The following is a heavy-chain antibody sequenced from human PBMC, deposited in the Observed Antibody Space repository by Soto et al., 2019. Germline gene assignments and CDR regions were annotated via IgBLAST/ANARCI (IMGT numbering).Heavy chain of an antibody. V-gene: IGHV3-33*01. CDR2: IWYDGSNK. CDR1: GFTFSSYG. J-gene: IGHJ6*02. Sequence: QVQLVESGGGVVQPGRSLRLSCAASGFTFSSYGMHWVRQAPGKGLEWVAVIWYDGSNKYYTDSVKGRFTISRDNSKNTLYLQMNSLRAEDTAVYYCVRAQGYDFWSGYYTSYYYGMDVWGQGTTVTVSS. D-gene: IGHD3-3*01. CDR3: VRAQGYDFWSGYYTSYYYGMDV.